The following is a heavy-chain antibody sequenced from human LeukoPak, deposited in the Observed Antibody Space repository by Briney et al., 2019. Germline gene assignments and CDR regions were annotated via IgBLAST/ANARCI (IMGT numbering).Heavy chain of an antibody. CDR1: GFTFNNFA. D-gene: IGHD4-23*01. CDR2: IIGRGGSS. Sequence: GGSLRLSCAASGFTFNNFALSWVRQAPEKGLEWVATIIGRGGSSSHAASVKGRFTISRDNSNNTLYLHMSSLRADDTAVYYCAKHPGPYGGNPFNSWRLGMLVTVSS. J-gene: IGHJ4*02. V-gene: IGHV3-23*01. CDR3: AKHPGPYGGNPFNS.